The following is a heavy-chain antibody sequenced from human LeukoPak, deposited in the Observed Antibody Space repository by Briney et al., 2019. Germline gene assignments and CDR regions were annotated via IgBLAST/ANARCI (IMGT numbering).Heavy chain of an antibody. CDR1: GGSLSSYY. CDR3: ARESDSSGYYYRPFDY. J-gene: IGHJ4*02. Sequence: SETLSLTCTVSGGSLSSYYWSWIRQPPGKGLEWIGYIYYSGSTNYNPSLKSRVTISVDTSKNQFSLKLSSVTAADTAVYYCARESDSSGYYYRPFDYWGQGTLVTVSS. D-gene: IGHD3-22*01. CDR2: IYYSGST. V-gene: IGHV4-59*01.